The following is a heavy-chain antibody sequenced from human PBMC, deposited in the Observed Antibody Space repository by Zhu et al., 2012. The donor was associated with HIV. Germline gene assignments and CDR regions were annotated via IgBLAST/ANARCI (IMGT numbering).Heavy chain of an antibody. CDR2: IYYSGST. D-gene: IGHD3-16*01. J-gene: IGHJ2*01. Sequence: QVQLQESGPGLVKPSETLSLTCTVSGGSISSHYWSWIRQPPGKGLEWIGYIYYSGSTNYNPSLKSRVTISVDTSKNQFSLKLSSVTAADTAVYYCARGRLGEVFNWYFDLWGRGTLVTVSS. CDR1: GGSISSHY. CDR3: ARGRLGEVFNWYFDL. V-gene: IGHV4-59*11.